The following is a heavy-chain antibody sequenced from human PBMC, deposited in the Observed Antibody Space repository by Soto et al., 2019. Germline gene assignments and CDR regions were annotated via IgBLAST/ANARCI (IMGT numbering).Heavy chain of an antibody. CDR3: ASGGNTYYDFWSGSAAFYI. Sequence: QVQLQESGPGLVKPSETLSLTCTVSGGSISSYYWSWIRQPPGKGLEWLGYIYYSGSTTYNPSLQSRVSISVPPSRNRFPLRLSSVSAADTAVYYCASGGNTYYDFWSGSAAFYIWGQGTMVTVSS. V-gene: IGHV4-59*01. D-gene: IGHD3-3*01. J-gene: IGHJ3*02. CDR1: GGSISSYY. CDR2: IYYSGST.